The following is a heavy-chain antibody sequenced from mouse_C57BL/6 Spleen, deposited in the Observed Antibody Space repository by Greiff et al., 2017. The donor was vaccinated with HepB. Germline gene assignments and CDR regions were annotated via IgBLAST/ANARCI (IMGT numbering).Heavy chain of an antibody. J-gene: IGHJ4*01. CDR2: IFPGSGST. CDR3: ARYGTTVVATRYYAMDY. V-gene: IGHV1-75*01. Sequence: QVQLQQSGPELVKPGASVKISCKASGYTFTDYYINWVKQRPGQGLEWIGWIFPGSGSTYYNEKFKGKATLTVDKSSSTAYMLLSSLTSEDSAVYFCARYGTTVVATRYYAMDYWGQGTSVTVSS. D-gene: IGHD1-1*01. CDR1: GYTFTDYY.